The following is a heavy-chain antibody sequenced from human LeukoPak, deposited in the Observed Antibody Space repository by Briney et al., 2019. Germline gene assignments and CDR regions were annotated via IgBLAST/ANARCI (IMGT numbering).Heavy chain of an antibody. CDR1: GGPITTSSYY. D-gene: IGHD6-6*01. V-gene: IGHV4-39*01. CDR3: ASYSSSWYYYYMDV. J-gene: IGHJ6*03. CDR2: IYYNGGT. Sequence: SETLSLTCTLSGGPITTSSYYWGWIRQPPGRGLEWIGTIYYNGGTYYNPSLKSRVTISVDTSKNQFSLKLSSVTAADTAVYYCASYSSSWYYYYMDVWGKGTTVTVSS.